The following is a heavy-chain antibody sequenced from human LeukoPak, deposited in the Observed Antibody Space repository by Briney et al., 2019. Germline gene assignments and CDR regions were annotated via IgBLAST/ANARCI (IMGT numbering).Heavy chain of an antibody. CDR3: ARDLDGSDY. Sequence: SEILSLTCTVSGGSISSYYWSWIRQPPGKGLEWIGYIYYSGSTNYNPSLKSRVTISVDTSKNQFSLKLSSVTAADTAVYYCARDLDGSDYWGQGTLVTVSS. V-gene: IGHV4-59*01. CDR2: IYYSGST. CDR1: GGSISSYY. D-gene: IGHD5-24*01. J-gene: IGHJ4*02.